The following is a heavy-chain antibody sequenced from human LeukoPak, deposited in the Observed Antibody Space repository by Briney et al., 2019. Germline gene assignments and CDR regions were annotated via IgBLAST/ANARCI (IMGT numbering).Heavy chain of an antibody. D-gene: IGHD3-10*01. CDR1: GGSINSSDYY. Sequence: SETLSLTCTVSGGSINSSDYYWGWIRQPPGKGLEWIGSIYHSGSMYASLKSRVTISVDTSKNQFSLKMSSVTAADTAVYYCARDVSTLWFGPFDYWGQGTLVTVSS. CDR3: ARDVSTLWFGPFDY. J-gene: IGHJ4*02. V-gene: IGHV4-39*07. CDR2: IYHSGSM.